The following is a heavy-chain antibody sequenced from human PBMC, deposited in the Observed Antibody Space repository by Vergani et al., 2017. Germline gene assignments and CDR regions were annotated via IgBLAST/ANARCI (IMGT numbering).Heavy chain of an antibody. D-gene: IGHD3-10*02. V-gene: IGHV4-34*01. CDR2: INHSGST. J-gene: IGHJ4*02. CDR3: ARGMFYPNFDY. CDR1: GGSFSGYY. Sequence: QVQLQQWGAGLLKPSETLSLTCAVYGGSFSGYYWSWIRQSPGKGLEWIGEINHSGSTNYNPSLKSRVTISVDTSKNQVSLKLSSVTAADTAVYYCARGMFYPNFDYWGQGTLVTVSS.